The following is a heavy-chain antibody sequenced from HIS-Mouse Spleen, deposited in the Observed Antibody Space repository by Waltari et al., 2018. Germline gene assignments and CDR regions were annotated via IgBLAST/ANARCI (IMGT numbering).Heavy chain of an antibody. D-gene: IGHD6-19*01. Sequence: QVQLVESGGGVVQPGRSLRLPCAASGFPFSSYGLTWVRQAPGKGLEWVAVISYDGSNKYYADSVKGRFTISRDNSKNTLYLQMNSLRAEDTAVYYCAKASSGWLDYWGQGTLVTVSS. J-gene: IGHJ4*02. CDR3: AKASSGWLDY. CDR1: GFPFSSYG. CDR2: ISYDGSNK. V-gene: IGHV3-30*18.